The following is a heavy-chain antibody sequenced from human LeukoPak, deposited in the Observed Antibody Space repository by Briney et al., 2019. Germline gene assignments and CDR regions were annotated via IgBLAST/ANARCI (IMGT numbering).Heavy chain of an antibody. J-gene: IGHJ6*03. CDR1: GGSISNYY. D-gene: IGHD3-10*01. Sequence: SETLSLTCTVSGGSISNYYWSWIRQPPGKGLEWIGFIYYSGSTNYNPSLKSRVTLSVDTSKTQFSLRLSSVTAADTAVYYCAREDSGSYYNYYYFYMDVWGKGTTVTNSS. V-gene: IGHV4-59*12. CDR2: IYYSGST. CDR3: AREDSGSYYNYYYFYMDV.